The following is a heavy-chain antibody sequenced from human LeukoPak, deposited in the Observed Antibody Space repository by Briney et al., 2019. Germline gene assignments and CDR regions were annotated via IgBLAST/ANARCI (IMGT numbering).Heavy chain of an antibody. J-gene: IGHJ4*02. V-gene: IGHV3-23*01. Sequence: GVSVTLSCAASRFTFCIYAMRWLRPAPGKGLVWVSAISGSGGSTYYADSVKGRFTISRDNSKNTLYLQMNSLRAEDTAVYYCAKDGRHSSGWYNCWGQGTLVTVPS. CDR2: ISGSGGST. D-gene: IGHD6-19*01. CDR1: RFTFCIYA. CDR3: AKDGRHSSGWYNC.